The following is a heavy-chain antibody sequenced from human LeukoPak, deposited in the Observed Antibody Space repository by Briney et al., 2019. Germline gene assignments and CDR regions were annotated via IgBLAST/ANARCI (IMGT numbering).Heavy chain of an antibody. Sequence: SQTLSLTCTVSGGSISSGDYYWSWIRQPPGEGLEWIGYIYYSGSTYYNPSLKSRVTISVDTSKNQFSLKLSSVTAADTAVYYCARDVPVWGSYRSRNYYFDYWGQGTLVTVSS. CDR2: IYYSGST. V-gene: IGHV4-30-4*01. CDR3: ARDVPVWGSYRSRNYYFDY. CDR1: GGSISSGDYY. J-gene: IGHJ4*02. D-gene: IGHD3-16*02.